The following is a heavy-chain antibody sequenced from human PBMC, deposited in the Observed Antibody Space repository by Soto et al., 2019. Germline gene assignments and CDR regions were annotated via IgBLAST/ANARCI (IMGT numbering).Heavy chain of an antibody. CDR1: GGSISSGDYY. CDR3: AREDGSGYWFDY. Sequence: SETLSLTCTVSGGSISSGDYYWSWIRQPPGKGLEWIGYIYYSGSTYYNPSLKSRVTISVDTSKNQFSLKLSSVTAADTAVYYCAREDGSGYWFDYWGQGTLVTVSS. D-gene: IGHD3-3*01. V-gene: IGHV4-30-4*01. CDR2: IYYSGST. J-gene: IGHJ4*02.